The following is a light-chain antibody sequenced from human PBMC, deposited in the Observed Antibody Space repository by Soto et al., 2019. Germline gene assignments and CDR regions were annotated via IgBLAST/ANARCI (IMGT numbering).Light chain of an antibody. V-gene: IGLV4-69*01. Sequence: QPVLTQSPSASASLGASVKLTCTLSSGHSSYAIAWHQQQPEKGPRYLMKVNSDGSHIKGDGIPDRFSGSSSGAERYLTISSLQSEDEADYYCQTWGTGIHVVFGGGTKLTVL. CDR2: VNSDGSH. J-gene: IGLJ2*01. CDR1: SGHSSYA. CDR3: QTWGTGIHVV.